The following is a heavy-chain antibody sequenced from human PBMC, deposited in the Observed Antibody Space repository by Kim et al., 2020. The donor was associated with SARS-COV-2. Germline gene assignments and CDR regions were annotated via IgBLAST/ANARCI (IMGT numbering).Heavy chain of an antibody. D-gene: IGHD3-3*01. J-gene: IGHJ5*02. V-gene: IGHV1-69*13. CDR1: GGTFSSYA. CDR2: IIPIFGTA. Sequence: SVKVSCKASGGTFSSYAISWVRQAPGQGLEWMGGIIPIFGTANYAQKFQGRVTITADESTSTAYMELSSLRSEDTAVYYCARYYDFWSGPSGGWFDPWGQGTLVTVSS. CDR3: ARYYDFWSGPSGGWFDP.